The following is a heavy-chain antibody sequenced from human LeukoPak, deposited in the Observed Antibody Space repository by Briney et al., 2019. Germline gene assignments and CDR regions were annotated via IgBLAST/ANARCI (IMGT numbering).Heavy chain of an antibody. CDR1: VCTFNSYA. CDR3: ARVGGYCTNGVVLCRPTAENNWFDH. J-gene: IGHJ5*02. D-gene: IGHD2-8*01. Sequence: ASVTVSCTSSVCTFNSYANSWVRQAPGQGREWLGGIVPIFGTANYAQKFQGRVTITADESTSTAYMELSSLRSEDTAVYYCARVGGYCTNGVVLCRPTAENNWFDHWGQGTLVTVSS. V-gene: IGHV1-69*13. CDR2: IVPIFGTA.